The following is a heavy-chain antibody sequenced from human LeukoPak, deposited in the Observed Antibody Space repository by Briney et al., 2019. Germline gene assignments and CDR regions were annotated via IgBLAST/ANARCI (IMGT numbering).Heavy chain of an antibody. D-gene: IGHD3-3*01. V-gene: IGHV2-5*01. CDR1: GFSLSTSGVG. CDR2: IYWNDVK. J-gene: IGHJ6*02. CDR3: AHSVLISKYDFWSGPGV. Sequence: SGPTLVNPTQTLTLTCTFSGFSLSTSGVGVGWIRQPPGKALEWLALIYWNDVKRYSPSLKSRLTITKDTSKNQVVLTMTNMDPVDTATYYCAHSVLISKYDFWSGPGVWGQGTTVTVSS.